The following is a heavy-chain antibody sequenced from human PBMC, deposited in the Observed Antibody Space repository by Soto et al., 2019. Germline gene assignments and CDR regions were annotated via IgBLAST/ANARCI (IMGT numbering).Heavy chain of an antibody. J-gene: IGHJ6*02. CDR2: INPNSGGT. V-gene: IGHV1-2*02. CDR3: ARPASGDSSGYLYGMDV. Sequence: GASLKVSCKASGYTFTGYYMHWVRQAPGQGLEWMGWINPNSGGTNYAQKFQGRVTMTRDTSISTAYMELSRLRSDDTAVYYCARPASGDSSGYLYGMDVWGQGTTVTVSS. CDR1: GYTFTGYY. D-gene: IGHD3-22*01.